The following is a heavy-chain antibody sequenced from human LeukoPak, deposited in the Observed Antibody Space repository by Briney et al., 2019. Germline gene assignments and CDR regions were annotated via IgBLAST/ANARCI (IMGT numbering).Heavy chain of an antibody. D-gene: IGHD3-3*01. J-gene: IGHJ5*02. CDR2: ISVYNGNT. Sequence: ASVKVSCKASGYTFTSFGISGVRQAPGQGLEWLGWISVYNGNTNYAQKLQGRVTMTTDTSTSTAYMELRSLRSDDTAVYYCARSRDERFLDPLGWFDPWGQGTLVTVSS. CDR1: GYTFTSFG. V-gene: IGHV1-18*01. CDR3: ARSRDERFLDPLGWFDP.